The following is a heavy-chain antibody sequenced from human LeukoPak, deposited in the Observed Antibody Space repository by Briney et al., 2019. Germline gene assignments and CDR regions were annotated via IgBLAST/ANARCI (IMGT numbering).Heavy chain of an antibody. CDR1: GGSISSYY. D-gene: IGHD3-22*01. V-gene: IGHV4-34*01. Sequence: SETLSLTCTVSGGSISSYYWSWIRQPPGKGLEWIGEINHSGSTNYNPSLKSRVTISVDTSKNQFSLKLSSVTAADTAVYYCASNDGNYYDSSGSEFYYYYGMDVWGQGTTVTVSS. CDR3: ASNDGNYYDSSGSEFYYYYGMDV. CDR2: INHSGST. J-gene: IGHJ6*02.